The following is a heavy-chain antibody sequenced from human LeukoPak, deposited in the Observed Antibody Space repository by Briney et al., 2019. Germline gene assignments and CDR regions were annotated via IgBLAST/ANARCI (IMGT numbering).Heavy chain of an antibody. CDR3: AREGVAVAGTARGMDV. CDR2: IKQDGSEK. J-gene: IGHJ6*03. CDR1: GFTFSSYW. D-gene: IGHD6-19*01. Sequence: GGSLRLSCAASGFTFSSYWMSWVRQAPGKGLEWVANIKQDGSEKYYVDSVKGRFTIPRDNAKNSLYLQMNSLRAEDTAVYYCAREGVAVAGTARGMDVWGKGTTVTVSS. V-gene: IGHV3-7*01.